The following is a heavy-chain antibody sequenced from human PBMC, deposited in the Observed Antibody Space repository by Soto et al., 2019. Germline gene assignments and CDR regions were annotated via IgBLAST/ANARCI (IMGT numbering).Heavy chain of an antibody. Sequence: QVQLVQSGAEVKKPGSSVKVSCKASGGTFSSSAISWVRQAPGQGLEWMGAIIPVFGTAHYAQKFQGRVTLTADKPTGTAYMELSRLRSEDAAVYYCARDRPERGKDVWGQGTTVTVSS. CDR1: GGTFSSSA. V-gene: IGHV1-69*06. CDR3: ARDRPERGKDV. CDR2: IIPVFGTA. J-gene: IGHJ6*02.